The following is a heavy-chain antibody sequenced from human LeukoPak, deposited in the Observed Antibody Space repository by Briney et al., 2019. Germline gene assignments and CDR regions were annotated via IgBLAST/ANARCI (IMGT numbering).Heavy chain of an antibody. CDR2: ISSSGTTI. Sequence: GRSLRLSCAASGFTFSSYAMNWVRQAPGKGMEWVSYISSSGTTIYYADSVKGRFTISRDNGKNSLYLQMNSLRAEDTAVYYCARAPTPYYFDYWGQGTLVTVSS. J-gene: IGHJ4*02. CDR3: ARAPTPYYFDY. V-gene: IGHV3-48*03. CDR1: GFTFSSYA.